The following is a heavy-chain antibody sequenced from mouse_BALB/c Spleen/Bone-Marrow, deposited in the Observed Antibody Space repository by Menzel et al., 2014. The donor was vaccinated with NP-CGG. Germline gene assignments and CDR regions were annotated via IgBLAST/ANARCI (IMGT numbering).Heavy chain of an antibody. CDR1: GYTFTSYC. CDR3: ARRQLGLFYAMDY. Sequence: ESGPELVKPGASVKMSCKASGYTFTSYCIHWVKQRPGQGLEWIGWIYPGDGSTKYNEKFKGKTTLTADKSSSTAYMLLSSLTPEDSAIYFCARRQLGLFYAMDYWGQGTSVTVSS. V-gene: IGHV1S56*01. CDR2: IYPGDGST. D-gene: IGHD3-2*01. J-gene: IGHJ4*01.